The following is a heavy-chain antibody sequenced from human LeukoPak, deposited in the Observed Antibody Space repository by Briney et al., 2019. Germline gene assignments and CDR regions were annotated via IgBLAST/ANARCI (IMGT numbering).Heavy chain of an antibody. J-gene: IGHJ4*02. CDR1: GGSISTDY. CDR3: ARHGYFDALPDY. D-gene: IGHD3-9*01. CDR2: ISYSGTT. Sequence: PSETLSLTCTVSGGSISTDYWSWIRQPPGKGLEWIGYISYSGTTNYNPSLKSRLTISVDTSKNQFSLKLTSVTAADTAVYYCARHGYFDALPDYWGQGAPVTVSS. V-gene: IGHV4-59*08.